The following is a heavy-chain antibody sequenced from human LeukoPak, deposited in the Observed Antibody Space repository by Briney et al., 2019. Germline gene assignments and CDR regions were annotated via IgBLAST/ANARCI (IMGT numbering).Heavy chain of an antibody. V-gene: IGHV5-51*01. CDR2: IYPGDSDT. Sequence: GESLKISCKGSGYSFTSYWIGWVRQMPGKGLEWMGSIYPGDSDTRYSPSFQGQVTISADKSISTAYLQWSSLKASDTAMYYCARQGLNYYDSGGYYRGGFDYWGQGTLVTVSS. CDR3: ARQGLNYYDSGGYYRGGFDY. D-gene: IGHD3-22*01. CDR1: GYSFTSYW. J-gene: IGHJ4*02.